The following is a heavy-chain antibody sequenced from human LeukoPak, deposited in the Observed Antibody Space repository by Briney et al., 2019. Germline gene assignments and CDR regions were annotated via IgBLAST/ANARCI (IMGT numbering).Heavy chain of an antibody. CDR1: GYSIVTGYY. CDR2: IYHSEST. CDR3: ARLYWGLGAFDI. J-gene: IGHJ3*02. D-gene: IGHD3-16*01. V-gene: IGHV4-38-2*01. Sequence: SETLSLTCAVSGYSIVTGYYWAWIRQPPGKGLEWFGSIYHSESTYYNPSLKSRVTISVDTSKNQFSLKLSSVTAADTAVYYCARLYWGLGAFDIWGQGTMVTVSS.